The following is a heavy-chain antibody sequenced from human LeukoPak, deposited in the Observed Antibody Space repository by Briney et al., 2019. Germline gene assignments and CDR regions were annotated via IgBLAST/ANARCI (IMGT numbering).Heavy chain of an antibody. V-gene: IGHV3-23*01. Sequence: QPGGSLRLSCAASGFTFSSYAMSWVRQAPGKGLEWVSAISGSGGSTYYADSVKGRLTISRDNSKNTLYLQMNSLRAEDTAVYYCAKPSGYSSSWYYFDYWGQGTLVTVSS. CDR1: GFTFSSYA. CDR2: ISGSGGST. D-gene: IGHD6-13*01. J-gene: IGHJ4*02. CDR3: AKPSGYSSSWYYFDY.